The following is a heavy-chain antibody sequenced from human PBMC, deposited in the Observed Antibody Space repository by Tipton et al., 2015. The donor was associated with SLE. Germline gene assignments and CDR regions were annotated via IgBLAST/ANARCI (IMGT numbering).Heavy chain of an antibody. V-gene: IGHV4-4*09. CDR1: GGSFSGYY. D-gene: IGHD1-26*01. Sequence: TLSLTCAVYGGSFSGYYWSWIRQPPGKGLEWIGYIYTSGSTNYNPSLKSRVTISVDTSKNQFSLKLSSVTAADTAVYYCATGGGSYFRGWFDPWGQGTLVTVSS. J-gene: IGHJ5*02. CDR2: IYTSGST. CDR3: ATGGGSYFRGWFDP.